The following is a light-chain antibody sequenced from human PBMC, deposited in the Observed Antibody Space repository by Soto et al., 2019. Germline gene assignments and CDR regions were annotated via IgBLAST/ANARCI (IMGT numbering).Light chain of an antibody. CDR3: QQFNNWPYT. Sequence: EIVMTQSPATLSVSPGERATLSCRASQSVSSNLAWYQQKPGQAPRLLIYGASTRATGIPARFSGSGSGTVIALSISGMHCEDYAGYYCQQFNNWPYTSGQGTKMVIK. J-gene: IGKJ2*01. CDR1: QSVSSN. CDR2: GAS. V-gene: IGKV3-15*01.